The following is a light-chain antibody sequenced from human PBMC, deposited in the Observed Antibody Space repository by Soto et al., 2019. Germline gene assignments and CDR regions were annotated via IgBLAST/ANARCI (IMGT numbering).Light chain of an antibody. J-gene: IGLJ3*02. CDR3: QSYDSSLSGWV. Sequence: QSVLTQPPSVSGAPGQRVTISCTGYNSNIGAGYDVHWYQQLPGTAPKLLIYGNSNRPSGVPDRFSASKSGTSASLAITGLQDEDEADYSCQSYDSSLSGWVFGGGTKLTVL. CDR1: NSNIGAGYD. V-gene: IGLV1-40*01. CDR2: GNS.